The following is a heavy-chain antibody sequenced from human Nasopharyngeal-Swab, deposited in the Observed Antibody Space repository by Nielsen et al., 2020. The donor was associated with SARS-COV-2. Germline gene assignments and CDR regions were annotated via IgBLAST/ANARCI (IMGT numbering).Heavy chain of an antibody. V-gene: IGHV1-46*01. CDR1: GYTFTTYY. D-gene: IGHD3-3*02. J-gene: IGHJ6*02. Sequence: SVKVSCKASGYTFTTYYIHWVRQAPGQGLEWVGTINPGGGRTSYAQKFQDRVTMTRDTSTSTVYVELRSLTSEDTAVYYCARDHLVKGAPDYQFYGMGVWGQGTTVAVPS. CDR3: ARDHLVKGAPDYQFYGMGV. CDR2: INPGGGRT.